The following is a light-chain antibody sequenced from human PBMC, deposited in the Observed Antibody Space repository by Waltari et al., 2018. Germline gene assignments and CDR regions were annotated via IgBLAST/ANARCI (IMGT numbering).Light chain of an antibody. Sequence: QSALTQPPSVSGSPGQSVTISCTGTSSDVGTYNRVSWSQQPPGPAPKLMIYDVSDRPSGVPDRFSGSKSGNTASLTISGLQPEDEADYYCTSYTRSNTWVFGGGTKLTVL. CDR1: SSDVGTYNR. CDR2: DVS. CDR3: TSYTRSNTWV. J-gene: IGLJ3*02. V-gene: IGLV2-18*02.